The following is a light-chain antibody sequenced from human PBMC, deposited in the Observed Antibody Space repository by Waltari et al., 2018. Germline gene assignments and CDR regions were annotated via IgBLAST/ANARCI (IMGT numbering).Light chain of an antibody. V-gene: IGKV1-5*03. Sequence: DIQMTQSPSSLSASIGDRVTFTCRASPSISSCLAWYQQKPGKAPKPLISKASTLESGVPSRFSGSGSGTEFTLTISSLQPDDFATYYCQQYTSFSLTFGGGTTVEIK. CDR2: KAS. J-gene: IGKJ4*01. CDR3: QQYTSFSLT. CDR1: PSISSC.